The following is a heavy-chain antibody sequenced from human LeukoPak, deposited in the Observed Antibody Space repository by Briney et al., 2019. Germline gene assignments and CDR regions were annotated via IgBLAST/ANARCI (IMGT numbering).Heavy chain of an antibody. D-gene: IGHD3-3*01. CDR3: ATPSGHDFWSGYYAIDY. J-gene: IGHJ4*02. Sequence: SETLSLTCTVSGGSISSYYWSWIRQPPGKGLEWIGYIYYSGSTNYNPSLKSRVTISVDTSKNQFSLKLSSVTAADTAVYYCATPSGHDFWSGYYAIDYWGQGTLVTVSS. CDR2: IYYSGST. V-gene: IGHV4-59*01. CDR1: GGSISSYY.